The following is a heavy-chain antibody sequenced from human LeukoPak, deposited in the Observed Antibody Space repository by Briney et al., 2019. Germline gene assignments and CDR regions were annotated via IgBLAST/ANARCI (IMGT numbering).Heavy chain of an antibody. D-gene: IGHD3-3*01. CDR1: GYSISSGYY. Sequence: SETLSLTCAVSGYSISSGYYWGWIRQTPGKGLEWIGSIYYSGSTYYNPSLKSRVTISVDTSKNQFSLKLSSVTAADTAVYYCARLYYDFWSGQYPGWFDPWGQGTLVTVSS. CDR3: ARLYYDFWSGQYPGWFDP. CDR2: IYYSGST. J-gene: IGHJ5*02. V-gene: IGHV4-38-2*01.